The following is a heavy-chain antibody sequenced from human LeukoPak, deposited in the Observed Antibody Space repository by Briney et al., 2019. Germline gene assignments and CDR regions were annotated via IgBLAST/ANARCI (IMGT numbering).Heavy chain of an antibody. CDR2: LWPDGSDK. Sequence: PGGSLRLSCAASGFTLSTYWMSWVRQGPGKGLEWVATLWPDGSDKRYVDSVRDRFTISRDNAKNSLYLQMDSLSAEDTAVYYCARLFGAVTTFDYWGQGALVTVSS. D-gene: IGHD4-17*01. CDR1: GFTLSTYW. V-gene: IGHV3-7*01. J-gene: IGHJ4*02. CDR3: ARLFGAVTTFDY.